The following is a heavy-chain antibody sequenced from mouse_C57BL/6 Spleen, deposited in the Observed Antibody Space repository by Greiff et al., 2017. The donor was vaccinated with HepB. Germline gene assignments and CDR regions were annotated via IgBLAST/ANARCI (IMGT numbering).Heavy chain of an antibody. Sequence: EVKVVESGEGLVKPGGSLKLSCAASGFTFSSYAMSWVRQTPEKRLEWVAYISSGGDYIYYADTVKGRFTISRDNARNTLYLQMSSLKSEDTAMYYCTRDKEGYWYFDVWGTGTTVTVSS. J-gene: IGHJ1*03. CDR1: GFTFSSYA. CDR2: ISSGGDYI. V-gene: IGHV5-9-1*02. CDR3: TRDKEGYWYFDV.